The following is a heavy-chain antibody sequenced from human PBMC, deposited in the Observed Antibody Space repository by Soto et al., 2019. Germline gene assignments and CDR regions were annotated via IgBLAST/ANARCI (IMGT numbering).Heavy chain of an antibody. CDR3: AREGQPAAGTTPHN. CDR2: ISYDGGKK. Sequence: QEQLVESGGGVVQPGRSLRLSSAASGFNFSSYAMHWVRQAPGKGLEWVAVISYDGGKKYYADSGKGRFTISRDNSKNTLYVEMNSLSAEDTAVYYCAREGQPAAGTTPHNWGQGTLVTVSS. J-gene: IGHJ4*02. V-gene: IGHV3-30*04. D-gene: IGHD6-13*01. CDR1: GFNFSSYA.